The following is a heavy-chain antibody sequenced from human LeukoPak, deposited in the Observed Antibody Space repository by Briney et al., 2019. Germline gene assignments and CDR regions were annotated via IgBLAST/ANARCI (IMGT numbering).Heavy chain of an antibody. D-gene: IGHD6-13*01. Sequence: ASVKVSCKASGGTFSSYAISWVRQAPGQGLEWMGRIIPILGIANYAQKFQGRVTITADKSASTAYMELSSLRSEDTAVYYCVTRGGYSSSWAPMDVWGQGTTVTVSS. CDR3: VTRGGYSSSWAPMDV. CDR2: IIPILGIA. J-gene: IGHJ6*02. V-gene: IGHV1-69*04. CDR1: GGTFSSYA.